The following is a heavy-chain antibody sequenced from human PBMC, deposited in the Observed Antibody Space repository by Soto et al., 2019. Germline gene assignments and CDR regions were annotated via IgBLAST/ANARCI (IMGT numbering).Heavy chain of an antibody. V-gene: IGHV3-23*01. Sequence: ESGGALVQPGGSLTLSCAASGFSFSDYAMCWVRQAPGKGLEWVSSISRTGDSAYYADSVKGRFAISRDRSKNRLSLQMNSLRVEDTAVYYCAKGPDGSGYYHNWFDSWGQGTLITVSS. J-gene: IGHJ5*01. D-gene: IGHD3-22*01. CDR1: GFSFSDYA. CDR3: AKGPDGSGYYHNWFDS. CDR2: ISRTGDSA.